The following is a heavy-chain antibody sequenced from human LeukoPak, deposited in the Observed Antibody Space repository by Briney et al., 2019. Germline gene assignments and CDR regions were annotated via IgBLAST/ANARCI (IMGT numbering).Heavy chain of an antibody. V-gene: IGHV3-23*01. CDR3: AKDAAGPEY. CDR2: ISAGGGNA. J-gene: IGHJ4*02. CDR1: GLTFSRYS. Sequence: GSLTLSCVVSGLTFSRYSLSWVRQAPGKGLEWVSGISAGGGNAWYPDSVKGRFTISRDNSKNTLFLQMDSLRVEDTAIYYCAKDAAGPEYWGEGPGVTVSS. D-gene: IGHD6-13*01.